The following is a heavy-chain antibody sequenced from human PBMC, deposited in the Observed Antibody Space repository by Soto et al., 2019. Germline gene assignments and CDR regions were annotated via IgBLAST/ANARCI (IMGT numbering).Heavy chain of an antibody. CDR1: GYTFTSYG. V-gene: IGHV1-18*04. D-gene: IGHD5-12*01. J-gene: IGHJ6*02. CDR3: ARDNGGYEPGPNYYYSGMDV. CDR2: ISAYNGNT. Sequence: GASVKVSCKASGYTFTSYGISWVRQAPGQGLEWMGWISAYNGNTNYAQKLQGRVTMTTDTSTSTAYMELRSLRSDDTAVYYCARDNGGYEPGPNYYYSGMDVWGQGTTVTVSS.